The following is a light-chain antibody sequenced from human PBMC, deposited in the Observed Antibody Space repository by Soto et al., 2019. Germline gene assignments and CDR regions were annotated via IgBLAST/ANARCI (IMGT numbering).Light chain of an antibody. CDR1: QTISTW. J-gene: IGKJ1*01. CDR2: KAS. Sequence: DIPMTQSPSTLSASVGDRVTITCRASQTISTWLAWYQQKPGKAPKLLIYKASSLESGVPSRFSGSGSGSGTEFTLTISSLQPEDFASYYCQQYNTYRTFGQGTKVEIK. V-gene: IGKV1-5*03. CDR3: QQYNTYRT.